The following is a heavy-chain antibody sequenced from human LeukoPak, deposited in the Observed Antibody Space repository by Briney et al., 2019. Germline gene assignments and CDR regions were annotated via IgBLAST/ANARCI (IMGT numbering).Heavy chain of an antibody. Sequence: GGSLRLSCAASGFTFDDYAMHWVRQAPGKGLEWVSGISWNSGSIGYADSVKGRFTISRDNAKNSLYLQMDSLRVEDTAVYYCARDRAAADPWGQGTLVTVSS. CDR3: ARDRAAADP. V-gene: IGHV3-9*01. CDR2: ISWNSGSI. CDR1: GFTFDDYA. D-gene: IGHD6-13*01. J-gene: IGHJ5*02.